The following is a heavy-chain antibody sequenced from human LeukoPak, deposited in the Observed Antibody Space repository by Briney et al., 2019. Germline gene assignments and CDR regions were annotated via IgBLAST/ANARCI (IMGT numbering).Heavy chain of an antibody. CDR2: IRNNGGST. V-gene: IGHV3-23*01. D-gene: IGHD1-26*01. J-gene: IGHJ4*02. Sequence: GGSLRLSCAASGFTFSSYAMSWVRQAPGTGLEYVSSIRNNGGSTYYADSVKGRFTISRDNSKNTLYLQMNSLRAEDTAMYYCAKDVWETRPRYFDYWGQGTLVTVSS. CDR3: AKDVWETRPRYFDY. CDR1: GFTFSSYA.